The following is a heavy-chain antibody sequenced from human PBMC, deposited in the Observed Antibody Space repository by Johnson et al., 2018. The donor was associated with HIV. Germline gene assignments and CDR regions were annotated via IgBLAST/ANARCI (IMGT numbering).Heavy chain of an antibody. D-gene: IGHD6-6*01. CDR3: AKVSQQQLGAFDI. J-gene: IGHJ3*02. CDR1: RFTFSSYW. Sequence: VQLVESGGGLVQPGGSLRLSCAASRFTFSSYWMSWVRQAPGKGLEWVSVIYSGGSTYYADSVKGRFTISRDNSKNTLYLQMNSLRAEDTAVYYCAKVSQQQLGAFDIWGQGTMVTVSS. V-gene: IGHV3-66*02. CDR2: IYSGGST.